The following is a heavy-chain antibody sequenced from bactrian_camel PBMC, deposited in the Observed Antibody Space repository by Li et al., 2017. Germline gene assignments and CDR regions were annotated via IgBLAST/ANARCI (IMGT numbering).Heavy chain of an antibody. V-gene: IGHV3S1*01. CDR3: TKDLSPSVDGWNLDY. CDR2: IYAGRP. CDR1: AYTFSANC. J-gene: IGHJ4*01. Sequence: GSLRLSCGASAYTFSANCVVWYRQVPGKEREGVASIYAGRPYYADSVKGRFTITQDSAKNTMYLQMNSLKSEDTALYYCTKDLSPSVDGWNLDYWGQGTQVTVS. D-gene: IGHD6*01.